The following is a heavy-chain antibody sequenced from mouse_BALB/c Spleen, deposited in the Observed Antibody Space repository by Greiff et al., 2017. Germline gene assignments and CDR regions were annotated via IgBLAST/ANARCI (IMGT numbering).Heavy chain of an antibody. Sequence: EVQGVESGGGLVKPGGSLKLSCAASGFTFSSYAMSWVRQTPEKRLEWVATISSGGSYTYYPDSVKGRFTISRDNAKNTLYLQMSSLRSEDTAMYYCARLGYYFDYWGQGTTLTVSS. CDR3: ARLGYYFDY. CDR2: ISSGGSYT. J-gene: IGHJ2*01. V-gene: IGHV5-9-3*01. CDR1: GFTFSSYA.